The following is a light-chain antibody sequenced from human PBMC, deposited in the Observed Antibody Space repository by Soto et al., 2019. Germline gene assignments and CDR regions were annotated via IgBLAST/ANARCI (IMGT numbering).Light chain of an antibody. CDR3: QQYNNWPPWT. V-gene: IGKV3-15*01. Sequence: EIMMTQSPATLSVSPGERATLSCRASQSVSSNLAWYQQNPGQAPRILIYGASTRATGIPARFSGSGSGTEFTLTISSLQSEDFAVYYCQQYNNWPPWTFGQGTKVDIE. CDR2: GAS. CDR1: QSVSSN. J-gene: IGKJ1*01.